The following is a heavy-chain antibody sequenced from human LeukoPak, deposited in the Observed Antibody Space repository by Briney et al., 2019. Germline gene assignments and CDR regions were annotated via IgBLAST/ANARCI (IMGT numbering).Heavy chain of an antibody. CDR2: IYYSGST. V-gene: IGHV4-39*01. D-gene: IGHD3-10*01. Sequence: PSETLSLTCAVHGGSFSGYYWGWIRQPPGKGLEWIGSIYYSGSTYYNPSLKSRVTISVDTSKNQFSLKLSSVTAADTAVYYCVGEGTYYYYYYMDVWGKGTTVTISS. CDR1: GGSFSGYY. CDR3: VGEGTYYYYYYMDV. J-gene: IGHJ6*03.